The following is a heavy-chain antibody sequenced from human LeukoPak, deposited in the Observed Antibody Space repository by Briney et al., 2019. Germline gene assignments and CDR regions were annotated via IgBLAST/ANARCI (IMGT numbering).Heavy chain of an antibody. V-gene: IGHV3-73*01. CDR2: IRSKANSYAT. D-gene: IGHD5-18*01. CDR3: TTNGYTYGFPFDN. Sequence: GGSLRLSCAASGFTFTGSAMHWFRQASGKGLEWVGHIRSKANSYATAYAASVNGRFTIYRDDSRKTTYLQMNSLNTEDTAVYFCTTNGYTYGFPFDNWGQGTLVPVSS. CDR1: GFTFTGSA. J-gene: IGHJ4*02.